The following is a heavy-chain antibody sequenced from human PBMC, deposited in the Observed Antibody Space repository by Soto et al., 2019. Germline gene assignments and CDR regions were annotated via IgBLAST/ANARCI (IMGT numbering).Heavy chain of an antibody. V-gene: IGHV1-69*01. J-gene: IGHJ4*02. CDR1: GGTFSTYA. Sequence: QVQLEQSGAEVKQPGSSVRVSCKTSGGTFSTYAINWVRQAPGQGLEWMGAIIPIFGTADYSQKVQGRVTITADESTSTAALELSSLRSDDTAVYFCARPKGTYSSGYYYFDFWGQGTLVTVSS. D-gene: IGHD6-19*01. CDR2: IIPIFGTA. CDR3: ARPKGTYSSGYYYFDF.